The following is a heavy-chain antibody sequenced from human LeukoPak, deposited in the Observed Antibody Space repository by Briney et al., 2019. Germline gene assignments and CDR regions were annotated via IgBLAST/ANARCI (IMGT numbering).Heavy chain of an antibody. CDR3: ARDGLTYYGILTGYYDGLGYFDY. D-gene: IGHD3-9*01. J-gene: IGHJ4*02. CDR2: IYTSGST. Sequence: SQTLSLTCTVSGGSISSGSYYWSWIRQPAGKGLEWIGRIYTSGSTNYNPSLKSRVTISVDTSKNQFSLKLSSVTAADTAVYYCARDGLTYYGILTGYYDGLGYFDYWGQGTLVTVSS. V-gene: IGHV4-61*02. CDR1: GGSISSGSYY.